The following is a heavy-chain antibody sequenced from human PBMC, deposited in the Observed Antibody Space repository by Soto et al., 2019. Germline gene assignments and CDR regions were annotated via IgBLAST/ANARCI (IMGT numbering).Heavy chain of an antibody. CDR1: AYTFTSYW. Sequence: KVSCTTSAYTFTSYWIGWVRQMPGKGLEWMGIIYPGDSDTRYSPSFQGQVTISADKSISTAYLQWSSLKASDTAMYYCARHGVRGPFDYWGQGTLVTVSS. D-gene: IGHD3-16*01. V-gene: IGHV5-51*01. CDR2: IYPGDSDT. J-gene: IGHJ4*02. CDR3: ARHGVRGPFDY.